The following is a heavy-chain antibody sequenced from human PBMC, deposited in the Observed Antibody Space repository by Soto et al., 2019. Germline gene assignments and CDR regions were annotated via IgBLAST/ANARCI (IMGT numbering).Heavy chain of an antibody. CDR2: IKQDGSEK. D-gene: IGHD5-18*01. CDR1: GFTFSSYW. Sequence: GGSLRLSCAASGFTFSSYWMSWVRQAPGKGLEWVANIKQDGSEKYYVDSVKGRFTISRDNAKNSLYLQMNSLRAEDTAVYYCARDFRGSYGVFYYGMDVWGQATTVTVSS. V-gene: IGHV3-7*05. CDR3: ARDFRGSYGVFYYGMDV. J-gene: IGHJ6*01.